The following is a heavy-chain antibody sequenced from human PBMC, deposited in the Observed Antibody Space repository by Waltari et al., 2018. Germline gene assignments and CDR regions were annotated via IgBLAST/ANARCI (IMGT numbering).Heavy chain of an antibody. Sequence: LVQSGAEVKKPGASVRVSCKPSGYTFSAYYIHWVRQAPGQGLEWLGCINPRNGEQKYTQKCHGRVTMTRDTSINTAYMELSSLIFDDTAVYYCAREGSHLTTVNDYWGQGTLVIVSS. J-gene: IGHJ4*02. V-gene: IGHV1-2*02. CDR2: INPRNGEQ. CDR1: GYTFSAYY. D-gene: IGHD4-4*01. CDR3: AREGSHLTTVNDY.